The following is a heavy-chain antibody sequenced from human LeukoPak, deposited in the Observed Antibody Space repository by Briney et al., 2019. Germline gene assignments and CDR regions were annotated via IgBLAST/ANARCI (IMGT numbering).Heavy chain of an antibody. D-gene: IGHD3-3*01. Sequence: GGSLRLSCAASGFTSTNYAMNWVRQAPGKGLEWVSVLIGSSGSTDYADSVKGRFTISRDNSKNTVFLQMNSLRAEDTAVYYCAKPSTIFGVVPIPNPFDYWGQGTLVTVSS. CDR2: LIGSSGST. CDR3: AKPSTIFGVVPIPNPFDY. CDR1: GFTSTNYA. V-gene: IGHV3-23*01. J-gene: IGHJ4*02.